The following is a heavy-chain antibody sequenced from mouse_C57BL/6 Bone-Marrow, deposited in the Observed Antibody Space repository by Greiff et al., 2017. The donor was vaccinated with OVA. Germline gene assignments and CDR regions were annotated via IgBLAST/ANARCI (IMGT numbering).Heavy chain of an antibody. D-gene: IGHD1-1*01. CDR2: INPWGGYI. V-gene: IGHV1-7*01. J-gene: IGHJ2*01. Sequence: QVQLQQSGADLVKPGASVKLSCKASGYTFTSYWMHWVKQRPGQGLEWVGYINPWGGYIKYNQKFKGKVTLTRDKTSSTVYMELSSLTYEDSAVYYCARADDYDSSYSFGYWGQGTPLTVSS. CDR1: GYTFTSYW. CDR3: ARADDYDSSYSFGY.